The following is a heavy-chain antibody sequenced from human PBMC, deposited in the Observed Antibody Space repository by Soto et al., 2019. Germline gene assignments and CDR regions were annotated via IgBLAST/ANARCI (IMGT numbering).Heavy chain of an antibody. CDR2: ISSSGSII. D-gene: IGHD3-22*01. CDR1: GFTFSDYY. J-gene: IGHJ4*02. V-gene: IGHV3-11*01. Sequence: VGSLRLSCAASGFTFSDYYMSWIHQAPGKGLEWVSYISSSGSIIYYADSVKGRFTISRDNAKNSLYLQLNSLRAEDTAVYYCARDLGYYASDGYFDYWGQGTLVTVSS. CDR3: ARDLGYYASDGYFDY.